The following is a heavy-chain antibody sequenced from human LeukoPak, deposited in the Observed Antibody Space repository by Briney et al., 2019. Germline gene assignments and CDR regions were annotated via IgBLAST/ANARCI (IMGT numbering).Heavy chain of an antibody. J-gene: IGHJ5*02. CDR2: IYNSGGT. CDR3: ARDATGDRNWFDP. D-gene: IGHD7-27*01. V-gene: IGHV4-59*01. CDR1: GGSITSSFY. Sequence: SETLSLTCTVSGGSITSSFYWSWIRQSPGKGLEWIGYIYNSGGTKYNPSLKSRVTISVDTSKNQFSLKLSSVTAADTAVYYCARDATGDRNWFDPWGQGTLVTVSS.